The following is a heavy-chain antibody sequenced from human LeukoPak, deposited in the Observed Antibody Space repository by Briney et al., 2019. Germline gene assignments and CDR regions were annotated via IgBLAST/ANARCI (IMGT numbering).Heavy chain of an antibody. Sequence: PGRSLRLSCAASGFTFSNYGMHWVRQAPGKGLEWVAVISYDGSNKYYADSVKGRFTISRDNSKNTLYLQMNSLRAEDTAVYYCARIGYSSSRYYHGMDVWGQGTTVTVSS. CDR3: ARIGYSSSRYYHGMDV. D-gene: IGHD6-13*01. CDR1: GFTFSNYG. J-gene: IGHJ6*02. V-gene: IGHV3-30*19. CDR2: ISYDGSNK.